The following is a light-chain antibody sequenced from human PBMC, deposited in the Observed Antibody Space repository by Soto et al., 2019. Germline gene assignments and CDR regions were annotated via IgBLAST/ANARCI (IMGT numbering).Light chain of an antibody. V-gene: IGKV1-5*03. J-gene: IGKJ4*01. CDR3: QQYNTDPLA. CDR1: QSISTW. Sequence: DIQMTQSPSTLCASVGDRVTITCRASQSISTWLAWYQQRPGKAPKVLIYKASTLESGVPSRFSGSGSGTEFTLTISSLRPDDFATYYCQQYNTDPLAFGGGTKVEIK. CDR2: KAS.